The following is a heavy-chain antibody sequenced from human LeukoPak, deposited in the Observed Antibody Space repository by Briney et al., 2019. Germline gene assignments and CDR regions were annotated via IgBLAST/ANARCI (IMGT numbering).Heavy chain of an antibody. J-gene: IGHJ5*02. CDR1: GGSISSYY. CDR3: AREITPMWGPWFGETSHWFDP. CDR2: IYYSGST. Sequence: SETLSLTCTVSGGSISSYYWSWIRQPPGKGLEWIGYIYYSGSTNYNPSLKSRVTISVDTSKNQFSLKLSSVTAADTAVYYCAREITPMWGPWFGETSHWFDPWGQGTLVTVSS. D-gene: IGHD3-10*01. V-gene: IGHV4-59*01.